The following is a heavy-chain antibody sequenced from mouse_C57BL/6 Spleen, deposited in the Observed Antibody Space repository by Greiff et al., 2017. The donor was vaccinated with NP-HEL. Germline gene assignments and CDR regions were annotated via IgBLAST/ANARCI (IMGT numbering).Heavy chain of an antibody. V-gene: IGHV5-17*01. Sequence: EVQGVESGGGLVKPGGSLKLSCAVSGFTFSDYGMHWVRQAPEKGLEWVAYISSGSSTIYSADTVKGRFTISRDNAKNTLFLQMTSLRSEDTAMYYCARGWARRGYYFDYWGQGTTLTVSS. CDR2: ISSGSSTI. J-gene: IGHJ2*01. D-gene: IGHD2-3*01. CDR3: ARGWARRGYYFDY. CDR1: GFTFSDYG.